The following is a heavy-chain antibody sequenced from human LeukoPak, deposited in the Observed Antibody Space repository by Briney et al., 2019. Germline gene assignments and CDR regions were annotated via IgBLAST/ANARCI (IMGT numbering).Heavy chain of an antibody. J-gene: IGHJ5*02. CDR1: GFTFSRFW. CDR2: IKQDGSET. CDR3: ARDEDNWNDA. V-gene: IGHV3-7*01. Sequence: GGSLRLSCAASGFTFSRFWMSWVRQTPRKGLEWVANIKQDGSETYYVDSVKGRFTISRDNVRNSLYLQMNSLRAEDTAVYYCARDEDNWNDAWGQGTLVTVSS.